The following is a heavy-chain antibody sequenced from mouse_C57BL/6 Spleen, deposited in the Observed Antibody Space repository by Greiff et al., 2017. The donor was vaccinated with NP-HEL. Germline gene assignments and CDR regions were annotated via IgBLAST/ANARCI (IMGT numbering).Heavy chain of an antibody. CDR2: IDPETGGT. CDR3: TRYGPPAWFAY. D-gene: IGHD1-1*01. J-gene: IGHJ3*01. CDR1: GYTFTDYE. Sequence: QVQLQQSGAELVRPGASVTLSCKASGYTFTDYEMHWVKQTPVHGLEWIGAIDPETGGTAYNQKFKGKAILTADKSSSTAYMELRSLTSEDSAVYYCTRYGPPAWFAYWGQGTLVTVSA. V-gene: IGHV1-15*01.